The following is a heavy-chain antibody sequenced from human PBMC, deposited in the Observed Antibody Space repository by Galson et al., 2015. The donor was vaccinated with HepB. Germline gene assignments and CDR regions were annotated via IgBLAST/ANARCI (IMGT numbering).Heavy chain of an antibody. D-gene: IGHD2-15*01. Sequence: ATLSLTCTVSGGSISSSRYYWGWIRPPPGKGLEWIGSIYYSGSTYYNPSLKSRVTISADTSKNQFFLKLSSVTAADTAVYYCARLATCSGGSCWLGFDLWGRGTLVTVSS. CDR1: GGSISSSRYY. CDR2: IYYSGST. V-gene: IGHV4-39*01. CDR3: ARLATCSGGSCWLGFDL. J-gene: IGHJ2*01.